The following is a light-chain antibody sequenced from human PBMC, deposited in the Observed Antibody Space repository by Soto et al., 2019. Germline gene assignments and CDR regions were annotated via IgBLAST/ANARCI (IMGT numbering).Light chain of an antibody. J-gene: IGKJ3*01. Sequence: DIQMTQSPSTLPASVGDRVTITCPASQRFNRSLAWYQQRPGKAPKLLIYDASNLETGVPSRFSGSGYGTEFTLTISSLQPDDFATYFCKKYETYLTFGPGTKVDI. CDR3: KKYETYLT. CDR2: DAS. CDR1: QRFNRS. V-gene: IGKV1-5*01.